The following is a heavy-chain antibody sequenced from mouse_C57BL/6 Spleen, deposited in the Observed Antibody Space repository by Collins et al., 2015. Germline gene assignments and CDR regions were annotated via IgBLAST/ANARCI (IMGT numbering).Heavy chain of an antibody. Sequence: QVQLQQPGVELVKPGASVKMSCRASGYTFTSYNMHWVKQTPGQGLEWIGAIYPGNGDTSYNQKFKGKATLTADKSSSTAYMQLSSLTSEDSAVYYCAIDGSSYGFAYWGQGTLVTVSA. CDR1: GYTFTSYN. V-gene: IGHV1-12*01. CDR3: AIDGSSYGFAY. CDR2: IYPGNGDT. J-gene: IGHJ3*01. D-gene: IGHD1-1*01.